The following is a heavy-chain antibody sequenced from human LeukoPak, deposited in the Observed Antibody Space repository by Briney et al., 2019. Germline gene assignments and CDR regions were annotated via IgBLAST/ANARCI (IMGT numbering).Heavy chain of an antibody. D-gene: IGHD3-9*01. V-gene: IGHV3-30-3*01. J-gene: IGHJ4*02. CDR2: ISYDGSNK. Sequence: HPGGSLRLSCAASGFTFSSYAMHWVRQAPGKGLEWVAVISYDGSNKYYADSVKRRFTISRDNSKNTLYLQMNSLRAEDTAVYYCARDSVLRYFDWLARDYFVYSGQGTLVTVSS. CDR1: GFTFSSYA. CDR3: ARDSVLRYFDWLARDYFVY.